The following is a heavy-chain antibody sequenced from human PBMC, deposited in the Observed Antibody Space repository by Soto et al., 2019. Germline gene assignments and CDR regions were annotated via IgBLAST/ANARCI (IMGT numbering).Heavy chain of an antibody. CDR2: IYHNGRT. V-gene: IGHV4-38-2*01. J-gene: IGHJ4*02. Sequence: SETLSLTCAVSGYSISSGYYWGWIRQPPGKGLEWIGTIYHNGRTYYNPSLKSRVTVSLDMSKNQFSLKLSSVTAADTAVYYCARGVGAMDRWGQGTLVTVSS. CDR3: ARGVGAMDR. CDR1: GYSISSGYY. D-gene: IGHD1-26*01.